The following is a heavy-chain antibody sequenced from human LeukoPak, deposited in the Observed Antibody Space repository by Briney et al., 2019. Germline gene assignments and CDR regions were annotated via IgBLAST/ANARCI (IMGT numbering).Heavy chain of an antibody. Sequence: GGSLRLSCAASGFTFSSYSMNWVRQAPGKGLEWISSISSSSSYIYYAGSVKGRFTISRDSAKNSLYLQMNSLRAEDTAVYYCARGRYSGTYLLDYWGQGTLVTVSS. J-gene: IGHJ4*02. CDR1: GFTFSSYS. CDR3: ARGRYSGTYLLDY. CDR2: ISSSSSYI. D-gene: IGHD1-26*01. V-gene: IGHV3-21*01.